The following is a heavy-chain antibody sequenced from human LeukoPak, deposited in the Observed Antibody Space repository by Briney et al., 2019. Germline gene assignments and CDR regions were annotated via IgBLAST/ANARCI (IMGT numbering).Heavy chain of an antibody. CDR2: IIPIFGTA. D-gene: IGHD2-2*01. J-gene: IGHJ4*02. CDR1: GGTFSSYA. Sequence: SVKVSCKASGGTFSSYAISWVRQAPGQGLEWMGGIIPIFGTANYAQKFQGRVTITADESTSTAYMELSSLRSEDTAVYYCARGGGCSSTSCYRILYYFDYRGQGTLVTVSS. CDR3: ARGGGCSSTSCYRILYYFDY. V-gene: IGHV1-69*01.